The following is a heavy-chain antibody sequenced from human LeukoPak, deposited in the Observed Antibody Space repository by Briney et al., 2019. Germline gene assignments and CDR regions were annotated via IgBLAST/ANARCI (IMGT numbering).Heavy chain of an antibody. CDR3: ATGKKLRLGDLLTRTTTPLDY. Sequence: PSETLSLTCTVSGGSISSSNYYWGWIRQPPGKGLEWIGNIYYSGTTYYSPSLKSRVTISVDTSKNQFSLKLSSVTAADTAIYYCATGKKLRLGDLLTRTTTPLDYWGQGTLVTVSS. D-gene: IGHD3-16*01. V-gene: IGHV4-39*07. J-gene: IGHJ4*02. CDR2: IYYSGTT. CDR1: GGSISSSNYY.